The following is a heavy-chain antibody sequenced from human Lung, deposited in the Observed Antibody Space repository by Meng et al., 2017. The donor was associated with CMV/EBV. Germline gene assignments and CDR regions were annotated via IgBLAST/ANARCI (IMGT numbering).Heavy chain of an antibody. CDR1: GLSTYG. CDR2: IWFDGSSK. CDR3: AKDGKSGGYFDY. J-gene: IGHJ4*02. Sequence: QVQLGESWGGVVQPGGSLRLSCGASGLSTYGMHWVRQVPGKGLEWVAFIWFDGSSKYYADSVKGRFSISRDNSKNTLYLQMNSLRPEDTGVYYCAKDGKSGGYFDYWGQGTLVTVAS. V-gene: IGHV3-30*02. D-gene: IGHD1-1*01.